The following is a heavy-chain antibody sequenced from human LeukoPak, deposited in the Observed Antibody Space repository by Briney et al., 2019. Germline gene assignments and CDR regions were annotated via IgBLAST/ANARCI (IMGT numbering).Heavy chain of an antibody. J-gene: IGHJ4*02. Sequence: MASETLSLTCTVSGGSISSYYWSGIRQPPGKGLEWIGYIYYSGSTNYNPSLKSRVTISVDTSKNQFSLKLSSVTAADTAVYYCARALIFGVAGAPYYFDYWGQGTLVTVSS. V-gene: IGHV4-59*01. D-gene: IGHD3-3*01. CDR3: ARALIFGVAGAPYYFDY. CDR2: IYYSGST. CDR1: GGSISSYY.